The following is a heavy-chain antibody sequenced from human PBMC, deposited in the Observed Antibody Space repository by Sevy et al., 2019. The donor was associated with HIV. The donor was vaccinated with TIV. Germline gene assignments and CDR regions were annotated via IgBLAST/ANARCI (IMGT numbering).Heavy chain of an antibody. CDR1: EFTVSSNY. CDR2: IYSGGST. V-gene: IGHV3-53*01. CDR3: AREDIVLGEGNYYGMDV. J-gene: IGHJ6*02. D-gene: IGHD2-15*01. Sequence: GGSLILSCAASEFTVSSNYMSWVRQAPGKGLEWVSVIYSGGSTYYADSVKGRFTISRDNSQNTVYLQMNSLRAEDTAVDYCAREDIVLGEGNYYGMDVWGQGTTVTVSS.